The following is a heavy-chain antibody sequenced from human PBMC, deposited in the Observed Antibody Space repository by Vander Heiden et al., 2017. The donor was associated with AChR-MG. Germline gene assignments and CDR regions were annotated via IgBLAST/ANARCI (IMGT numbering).Heavy chain of an antibody. CDR2: ISSSSTYT. CDR3: ARDGIGAARGAFDI. D-gene: IGHD6-13*01. CDR1: GFTFGFLT. J-gene: IGHJ3*02. Sequence: EVQLVDSGGGPVQPGGSPRLSCAASGFTFGFLTINWVRQAPGKGLEWVSSISSSSTYTFYADSVKGRFTISRDNVKKSLYLQMNSLRAEDTAVYYGARDGIGAARGAFDIWGQGTMVTASS. V-gene: IGHV3-21*01.